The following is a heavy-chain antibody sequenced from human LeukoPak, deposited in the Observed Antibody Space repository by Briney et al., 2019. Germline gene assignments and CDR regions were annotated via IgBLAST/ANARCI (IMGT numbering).Heavy chain of an antibody. CDR3: ARVEAAPSGIDY. Sequence: SETLSLTCTVSGGSISSYYWSWIRQPPGKGLEWIGYIYYSGSTNYNPSLKSRVTISVDTSKNQFSLKLSSVTAADTAVYYCARVEAAPSGIDYWGQGTLVTVSS. J-gene: IGHJ4*02. CDR2: IYYSGST. V-gene: IGHV4-59*01. D-gene: IGHD6-13*01. CDR1: GGSISSYY.